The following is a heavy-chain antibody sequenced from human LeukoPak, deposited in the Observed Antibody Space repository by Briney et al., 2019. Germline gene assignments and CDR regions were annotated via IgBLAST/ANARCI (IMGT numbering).Heavy chain of an antibody. D-gene: IGHD6-19*01. V-gene: IGHV3-7*01. Sequence: GGSLRLSCAVSGFSFSSNCMSWVRQAPGKGLEWVAKIKEDGNEIYYVDSVKGRFTISRDNTRNSLFLQMNCLRAEDTAVYYCATGGAVAGRFAYWGQGTLVTVSS. CDR3: ATGGAVAGRFAY. CDR1: GFSFSSNC. CDR2: IKEDGNEI. J-gene: IGHJ4*02.